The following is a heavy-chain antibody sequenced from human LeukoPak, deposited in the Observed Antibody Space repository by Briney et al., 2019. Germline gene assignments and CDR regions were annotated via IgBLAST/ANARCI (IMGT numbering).Heavy chain of an antibody. Sequence: SETLSLTCAVYGGSFSGYYWSWIRQPPGKGLEWIGEINHSGSTNYNPSLKSRVTISVDTSKNQFSLKLSSVTAADTAVYYCARRPIAVAGTNHYYYYYYMDVWGKGTTVTVSS. CDR2: INHSGST. CDR1: GGSFSGYY. D-gene: IGHD6-19*01. CDR3: ARRPIAVAGTNHYYYYYYMDV. V-gene: IGHV4-34*01. J-gene: IGHJ6*03.